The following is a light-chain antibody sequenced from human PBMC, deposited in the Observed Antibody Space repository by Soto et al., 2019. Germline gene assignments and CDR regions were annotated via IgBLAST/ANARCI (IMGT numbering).Light chain of an antibody. V-gene: IGLV1-47*01. CDR3: AAWDDSLSGV. J-gene: IGLJ3*02. CDR1: SSNIGTNY. Sequence: QSALTQPPSASATPGQRVTISCSGSSSNIGTNYVYWYQQLPGTAPKLLIYRNNQRPSGVPDRFSGSKSGTSASLAISGLRSEDEADYYCAAWDDSLSGVFGGGTKLTVL. CDR2: RNN.